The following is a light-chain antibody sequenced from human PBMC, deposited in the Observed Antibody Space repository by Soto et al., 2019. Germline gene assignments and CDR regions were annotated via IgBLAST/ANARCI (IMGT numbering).Light chain of an antibody. J-gene: IGKJ4*01. CDR3: QQSYSTPLT. Sequence: DIQMTQSPSSLSASVGDRVTITCRASQSIGTHLNWYQQKPGKAPKVLIYAASSLQSGVPSRFSGSGSGTDFTLTISSLQPEDFATYYCQQSYSTPLTFGGGTEVEV. CDR2: AAS. CDR1: QSIGTH. V-gene: IGKV1-39*01.